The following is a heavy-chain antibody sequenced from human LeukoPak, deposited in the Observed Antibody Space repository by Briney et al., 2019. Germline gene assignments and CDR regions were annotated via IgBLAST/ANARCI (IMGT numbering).Heavy chain of an antibody. CDR1: GGSITSYY. V-gene: IGHV4-59*08. Sequence: SETLSLTCTVSGGSITSYYWSWIRQPPGKGLEWIGYVYYTGSTNYNPSLKSRVTMFEDKSKNQFSLRLYSVTVADTAVYYCARHFAYSSSSYFDYWGQGSLVTVSS. J-gene: IGHJ4*02. CDR2: VYYTGST. D-gene: IGHD6-6*01. CDR3: ARHFAYSSSSYFDY.